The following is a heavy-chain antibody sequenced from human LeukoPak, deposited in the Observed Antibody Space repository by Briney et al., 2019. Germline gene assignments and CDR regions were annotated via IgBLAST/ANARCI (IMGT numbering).Heavy chain of an antibody. CDR2: INHSGST. CDR1: GGSFSGYY. V-gene: IGHV4-34*01. CDR3: ARGGTMTTVPL. Sequence: SETLSLTCAVYGGSFSGYYWSWIRQPPGKGLEWIGEINHSGSTNYNYNPSLKSRVTISVDTSKNQFSLRLSSVTAADTAVYYCARGGTMTTVPLWGHGTLVTVSS. J-gene: IGHJ4*01. D-gene: IGHD4-17*01.